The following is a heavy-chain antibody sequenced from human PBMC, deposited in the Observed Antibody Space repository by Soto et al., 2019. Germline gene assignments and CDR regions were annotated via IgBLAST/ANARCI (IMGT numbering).Heavy chain of an antibody. V-gene: IGHV3-30*18. Sequence: QVQLVESGGGVVQPGRSLRLSCAASGFTFSSYGMHWVRQAPGKGLEWVAVISYDGSNKYYADSVKGRFTISRDNSKNTLYLQMNSLRAEDTAVYYCAKDRVVGATGCVDYWGQGTLVTVSS. CDR1: GFTFSSYG. CDR3: AKDRVVGATGCVDY. D-gene: IGHD1-26*01. CDR2: ISYDGSNK. J-gene: IGHJ4*02.